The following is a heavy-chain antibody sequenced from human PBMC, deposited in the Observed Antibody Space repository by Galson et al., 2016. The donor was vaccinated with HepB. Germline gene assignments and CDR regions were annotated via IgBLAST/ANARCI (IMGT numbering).Heavy chain of an antibody. J-gene: IGHJ4*02. D-gene: IGHD6-19*01. V-gene: IGHV1-46*01. CDR2: VKSTGYSK. Sequence: VKVSCKASGSTFTSYYIHWVRQAPGQGLEWMGNVKSTGYSKTYAQKFQGRVSITSDTSTSTVYMELDSLRSEDTAVYYCVRDGEAVGGTGDYWGQGTLVTVTS. CDR1: GSTFTSYY. CDR3: VRDGEAVGGTGDY.